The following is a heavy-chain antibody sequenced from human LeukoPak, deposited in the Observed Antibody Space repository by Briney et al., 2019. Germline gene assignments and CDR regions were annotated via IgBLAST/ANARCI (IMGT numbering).Heavy chain of an antibody. CDR1: GGSFSGYY. CDR3: AGKSIRGQLLQY. V-gene: IGHV4-34*01. D-gene: IGHD2-2*01. Sequence: SQTLSLTCAVYGGSFSGYYWSCIRHPPGKGRGWIGAIKQSGSTNYNPSLKRRATISVAPSKNQLSLKRSSVTPAATAGYYCAGKSIRGQLLQYWGQGTLVTVSS. J-gene: IGHJ4*02. CDR2: IKQSGST.